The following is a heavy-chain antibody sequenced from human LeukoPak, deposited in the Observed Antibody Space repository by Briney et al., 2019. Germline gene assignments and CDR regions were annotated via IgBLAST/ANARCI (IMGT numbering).Heavy chain of an antibody. Sequence: GGSLRLSCAASGFTFSSYAMHWVRQAPGKGLEWVAVISYDGSNKYYADSVKGRFTISRDNSKNTLYLQMNSLRAEDTAVYYCAKSRGSYYRDAFDIWGQGTMVTVSS. CDR3: AKSRGSYYRDAFDI. V-gene: IGHV3-30-3*02. CDR1: GFTFSSYA. CDR2: ISYDGSNK. D-gene: IGHD1-26*01. J-gene: IGHJ3*02.